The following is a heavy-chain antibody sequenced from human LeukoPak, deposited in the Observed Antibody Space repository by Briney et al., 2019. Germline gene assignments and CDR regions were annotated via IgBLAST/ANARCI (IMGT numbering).Heavy chain of an antibody. CDR2: ISSGGT. D-gene: IGHD4-17*01. CDR1: GFIFSSYA. V-gene: IGHV3-23*01. Sequence: GGSLRLSCAASGFIFSSYAMSWVRQAPGKGLEWVSTISSGGTFYAESVKGRFTISRDNSRNTLYLQMNSLRAEDTAVYYCAKGMTTFEYWGQGTLVTVSS. CDR3: AKGMTTFEY. J-gene: IGHJ4*02.